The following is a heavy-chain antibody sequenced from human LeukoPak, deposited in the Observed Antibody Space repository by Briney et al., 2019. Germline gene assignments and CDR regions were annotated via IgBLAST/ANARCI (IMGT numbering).Heavy chain of an antibody. CDR3: AREGASQDVRGFDS. CDR2: INYSGST. J-gene: IGHJ4*02. Sequence: PSETLSLTCTVSGGSISGYYWSWIRQPPGKGLEWIAYINYSGSTNYNPSLKSRVTISVDTPKNQFSLKLSSVTAADTAVYYCAREGASQDVRGFDSWGQGTQVTVSS. D-gene: IGHD3-10*02. CDR1: GGSISGYY. V-gene: IGHV4-59*12.